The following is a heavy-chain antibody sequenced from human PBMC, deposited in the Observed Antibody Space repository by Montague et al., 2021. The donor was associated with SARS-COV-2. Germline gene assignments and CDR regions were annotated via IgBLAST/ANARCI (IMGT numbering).Heavy chain of an antibody. CDR1: GYSITNGYY. CDR2: IYPSGDS. CDR3: ARVPDPMRFHSDASEYYSYFDS. V-gene: IGHV4-38-2*02. D-gene: IGHD2/OR15-2a*01. Sequence: SETLSLTCTVSGYSITNGYYWAWIRQPPGKGLEWIGMIYPSGDSHYNPSLKSRVTISVDTSKNQFSLRLSDVSAADTALYYCARVPDPMRFHSDASEYYSYFDSWGQGALVTVSS. J-gene: IGHJ4*02.